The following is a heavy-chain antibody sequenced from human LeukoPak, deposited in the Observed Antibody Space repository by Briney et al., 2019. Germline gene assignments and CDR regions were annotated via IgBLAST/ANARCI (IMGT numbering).Heavy chain of an antibody. CDR1: GGSISSSTYY. Sequence: SETLSLTCTVSGGSISSSTYYCGSIRQPPGKWLEWIGSIYKDGRSQYNPSLKSRVTISVDTSQNHFSLKLSSVTAPDTAVYYCARHDGSGRRIALDYWGQGTLVTVSS. V-gene: IGHV4-39*01. CDR2: IYKDGRS. J-gene: IGHJ4*02. D-gene: IGHD6-19*01. CDR3: ARHDGSGRRIALDY.